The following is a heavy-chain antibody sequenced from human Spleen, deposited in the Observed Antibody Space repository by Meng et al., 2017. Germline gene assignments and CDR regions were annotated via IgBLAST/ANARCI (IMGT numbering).Heavy chain of an antibody. CDR3: ARGVPSNTMTVVVFLDY. J-gene: IGHJ4*02. CDR2: INHSGST. Sequence: SETLSLTCVVSGGSFSDYYWSWIRQPPGKGLEWIGEINHSGSTNYNPSLESRATISVDTSQNNLSLKLSSVTAADSAVYYCARGVPSNTMTVVVFLDYWGQGTLVTVSS. CDR1: GGSFSDYY. D-gene: IGHD3-22*01. V-gene: IGHV4-34*01.